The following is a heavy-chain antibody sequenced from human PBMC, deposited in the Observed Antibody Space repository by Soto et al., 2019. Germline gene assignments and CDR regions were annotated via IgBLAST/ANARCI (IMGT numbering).Heavy chain of an antibody. V-gene: IGHV4-34*01. Sequence: SQTLSLTCAVYGGSFSGYYWSWIRQPPGKGLEWIGEINHSGSTNYNPSLKSRVTISVDTSKNQFSLKLSSVTAADTAVYYCARGIAHYYGSGTRNYYYYMDVWGKGTTVTVSS. D-gene: IGHD3-10*01. J-gene: IGHJ6*03. CDR2: INHSGST. CDR3: ARGIAHYYGSGTRNYYYYMDV. CDR1: GGSFSGYY.